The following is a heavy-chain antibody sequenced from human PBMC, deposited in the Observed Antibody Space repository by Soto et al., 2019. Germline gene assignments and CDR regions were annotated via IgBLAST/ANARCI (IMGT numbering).Heavy chain of an antibody. CDR3: ARSPAATGTSWFDP. D-gene: IGHD6-13*01. CDR2: ISAYNGHT. Sequence: QVQLVQSGTEVKKPGASVKVSCKASGYTFTNYGITWVRQAPGEGLEWMGWISAYNGHTNYAQKVQGRVTMTTDTSTSTAYMELRSLRSDDTAVFYCARSPAATGTSWFDPWGQGTLVTVSS. J-gene: IGHJ5*02. V-gene: IGHV1-18*04. CDR1: GYTFTNYG.